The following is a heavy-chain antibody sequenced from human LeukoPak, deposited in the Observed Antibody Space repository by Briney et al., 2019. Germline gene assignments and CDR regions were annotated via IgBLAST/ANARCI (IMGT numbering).Heavy chain of an antibody. Sequence: PGGSLRLSCAASGFTFSTYSMNWVRQAPGRGLEWVSSISSSSRYIYYADSVKGRFTISRDDAKNSLYLQMNSLRAEDTAVYYCVRDLSSSSTAYLQHWGQGTLVTVSS. V-gene: IGHV3-21*01. J-gene: IGHJ1*01. CDR3: VRDLSSSSTAYLQH. CDR1: GFTFSTYS. CDR2: ISSSSRYI. D-gene: IGHD6-6*01.